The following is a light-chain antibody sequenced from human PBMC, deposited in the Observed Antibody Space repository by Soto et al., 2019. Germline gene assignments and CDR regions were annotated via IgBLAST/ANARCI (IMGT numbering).Light chain of an antibody. Sequence: QSALTQPASVSGSPGQSITISCTGTSSDVGSYNLVSWYQQHPGEAPKLMIYEVTKRPSGVSNRFSGSKSGNTASLTISGLQAQDEADYYCFSYAAGSTFVLGTGTKLTVL. V-gene: IGLV2-23*02. CDR2: EVT. J-gene: IGLJ1*01. CDR3: FSYAAGSTFV. CDR1: SSDVGSYNL.